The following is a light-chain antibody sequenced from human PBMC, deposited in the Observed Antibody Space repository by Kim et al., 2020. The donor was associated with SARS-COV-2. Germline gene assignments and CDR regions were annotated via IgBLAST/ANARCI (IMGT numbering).Light chain of an antibody. Sequence: ALGKTVRITCQGDSLRKCYASWYQQKPGQAPILVICCKNKRPTGIPDRFSGSTAGDTATLTITGAQAEDEADYHCNSRDNSGNYVMFGAGTQLTVL. CDR1: SLRKCY. CDR3: NSRDNSGNYVM. CDR2: CKN. V-gene: IGLV3-19*01. J-gene: IGLJ3*02.